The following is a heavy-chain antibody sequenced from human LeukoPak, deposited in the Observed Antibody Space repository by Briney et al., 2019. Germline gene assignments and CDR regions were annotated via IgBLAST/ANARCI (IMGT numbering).Heavy chain of an antibody. CDR3: ARTAYSSSWLVFDY. CDR2: IYYSGST. Sequence: SQTLSLTCTISGGSISSGGYYWSWIRQPPGKGLEWIGYIYYSGSTNYNPSLKSRVTISVDTSKNQFSLKLSSVTAADTAVYYCARTAYSSSWLVFDYWGQGTLVTVSS. D-gene: IGHD6-13*01. CDR1: GGSISSGGYY. J-gene: IGHJ4*02. V-gene: IGHV4-61*08.